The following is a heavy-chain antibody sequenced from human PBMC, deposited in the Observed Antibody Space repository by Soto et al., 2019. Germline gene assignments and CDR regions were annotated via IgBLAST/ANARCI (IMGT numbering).Heavy chain of an antibody. CDR2: IYYSGST. V-gene: IGHV4-59*08. CDR1: GGSISSYS. Sequence: SQPLSLTYTVSGGSISSYSWSWIRQPPGKGLEWIGYIYYSGSTNYNPSLKSRVTISVDTSKNQFSLKLSSVTAADTAVYYCARRLYYDSSGFEGGGMDVWGQGTTVTVSS. J-gene: IGHJ6*02. CDR3: ARRLYYDSSGFEGGGMDV. D-gene: IGHD3-22*01.